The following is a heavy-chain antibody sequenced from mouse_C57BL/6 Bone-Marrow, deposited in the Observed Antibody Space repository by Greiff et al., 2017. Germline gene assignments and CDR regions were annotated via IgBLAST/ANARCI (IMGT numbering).Heavy chain of an antibody. D-gene: IGHD1-1*01. Sequence: VQGVESGAELVKPGASVKMSCKASGYTFTTYPIEWMKQNHGKSLEWIGNFHPYNDDTKYNEKFKGKATLTEEKSSSTVYLELSRLTSDDSAVYYCAITTVVAPYWYFDVWGTGTTVTVSS. J-gene: IGHJ1*03. CDR2: FHPYNDDT. CDR1: GYTFTTYP. V-gene: IGHV1-47*01. CDR3: AITTVVAPYWYFDV.